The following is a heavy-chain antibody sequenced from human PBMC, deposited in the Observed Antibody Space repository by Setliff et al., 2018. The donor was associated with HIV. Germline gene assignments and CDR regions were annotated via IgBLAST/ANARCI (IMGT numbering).Heavy chain of an antibody. CDR2: INPNSGGT. D-gene: IGHD1-26*01. CDR3: ARQATKSFFDY. V-gene: IGHV1-2*06. J-gene: IGHJ4*02. Sequence: ASVKVSCKTSGYTFTAYYIHWVRQAPGQGLEWMGRINPNSGGTNYAQKFQGRVTMTRDTSISTYYMELSSLTPDDTAVYYCARQATKSFFDYWGQGALVTVSS. CDR1: GYTFTAYY.